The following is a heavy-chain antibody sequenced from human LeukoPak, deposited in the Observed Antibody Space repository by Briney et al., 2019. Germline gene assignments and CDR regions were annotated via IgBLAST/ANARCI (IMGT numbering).Heavy chain of an antibody. Sequence: PGRSLRLSCAASGFTFSSYGMHWARQAPGKGLEWVAVISYDGSNKYYADSVKGRFTISRDNSKNTLYLQMNSLRAEDTAVYYCAKDPYSSSSYFDYWGQETLVTVSS. CDR2: ISYDGSNK. V-gene: IGHV3-30*18. D-gene: IGHD6-13*01. J-gene: IGHJ4*02. CDR1: GFTFSSYG. CDR3: AKDPYSSSSYFDY.